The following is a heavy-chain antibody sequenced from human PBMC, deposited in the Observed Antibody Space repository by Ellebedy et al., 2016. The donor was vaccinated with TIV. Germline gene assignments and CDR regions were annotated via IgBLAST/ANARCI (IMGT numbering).Heavy chain of an antibody. Sequence: GESLKISCAASGFTFSTYAMNWVRQAPGKGLEWVSSISGTGDSTYYADSVKGRFTISRDNSKNTLYLQMNSLRAEDTAVYYCARNPSGSHYGWGRGTLVTVSS. D-gene: IGHD1-26*01. CDR2: ISGTGDST. V-gene: IGHV3-23*01. CDR1: GFTFSTYA. CDR3: ARNPSGSHYG. J-gene: IGHJ4*02.